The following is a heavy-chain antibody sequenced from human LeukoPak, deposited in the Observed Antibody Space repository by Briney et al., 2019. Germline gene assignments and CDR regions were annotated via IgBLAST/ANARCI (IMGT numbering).Heavy chain of an antibody. J-gene: IGHJ4*02. CDR2: INHSGST. V-gene: IGHV4-34*01. Sequence: PSETLSLTCAVYGGSFSGYYWSWIRQPPGKGLEWIGEINHSGSTNYNLSLKSRVTISVDTSKNQFSLKLSSVTAADTAVYYCASFGYSGGYWGQGTLVTVSS. D-gene: IGHD5-12*01. CDR3: ASFGYSGGY. CDR1: GGSFSGYY.